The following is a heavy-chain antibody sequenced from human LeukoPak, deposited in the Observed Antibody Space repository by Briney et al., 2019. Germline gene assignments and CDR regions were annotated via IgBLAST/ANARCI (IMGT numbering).Heavy chain of an antibody. D-gene: IGHD3-22*01. J-gene: IGHJ6*03. V-gene: IGHV4-39*07. CDR2: IYYSGST. Sequence: SETLSLTCTVSGGSISSSSYYWGWIRQPPGKGLEWIGSIYYSGSTYYNPSLKSRVTISVDTSKNQFSLKLSSVTAADTGVYYCARAKFYYDGSGSRRGDYYYMDVWGEGTMVTVSS. CDR1: GGSISSSSYY. CDR3: ARAKFYYDGSGSRRGDYYYMDV.